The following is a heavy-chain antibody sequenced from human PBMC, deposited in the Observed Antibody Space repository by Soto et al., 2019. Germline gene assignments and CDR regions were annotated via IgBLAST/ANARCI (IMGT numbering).Heavy chain of an antibody. J-gene: IGHJ3*02. CDR3: ASAVANTRNGLDI. CDR1: GFAFSSYA. Sequence: PGGSLRLSCAASGFAFSSYAMSWVRQAPGKGLEWVSRISSSGGGANYADSVKGRFTISRDNAKNTLYLQMNSLRAEDTAVYYCASAVANTRNGLDIWGQGTMVTVSS. CDR2: ISSSGGGA. V-gene: IGHV3-23*01. D-gene: IGHD5-12*01.